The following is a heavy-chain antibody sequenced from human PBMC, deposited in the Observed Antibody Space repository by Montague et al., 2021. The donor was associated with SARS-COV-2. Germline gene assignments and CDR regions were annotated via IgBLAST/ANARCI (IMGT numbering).Heavy chain of an antibody. Sequence: CAISGDSVVSIRRGSDWNRHELPGRLDFLGRPQFKSKWYNDYAVSVRGRVTINPDTSKNQFSLQLNSVTPEDTAIYYCTSGREGNYNVRDVRGQGTTGTVAS. CDR2: PQFKSKWYN. CDR1: GDSVVSIRRG. CDR3: TSGREGNYNVRDV. V-gene: IGHV6-1*01. J-gene: IGHJ6*02. D-gene: IGHD1-1*01.